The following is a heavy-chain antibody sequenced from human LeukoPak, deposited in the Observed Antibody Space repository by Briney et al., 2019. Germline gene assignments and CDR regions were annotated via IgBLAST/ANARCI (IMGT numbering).Heavy chain of an antibody. D-gene: IGHD2-2*01. Sequence: ASVKVSCKASGYTFTSYGISWVRQAPGQGLEWMGWISAYNGNTNYAQKLQGRVTMTTDTSTSTAYMELRSLRSDDTAVYYCARGGGDIVVVPAAWVNWFDPWGQGTLVTVPS. CDR3: ARGGGDIVVVPAAWVNWFDP. V-gene: IGHV1-18*01. J-gene: IGHJ5*02. CDR1: GYTFTSYG. CDR2: ISAYNGNT.